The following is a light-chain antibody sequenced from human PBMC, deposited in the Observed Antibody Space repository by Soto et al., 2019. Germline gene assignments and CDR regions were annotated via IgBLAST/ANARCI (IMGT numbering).Light chain of an antibody. CDR3: CSYAGSYTLV. CDR1: GSDVGGYNY. J-gene: IGLJ2*01. V-gene: IGLV2-11*01. Sequence: QSALTQPRSVSGSPGQSGTISCTGTGSDVGGYNYVSWYQQHPGKAPKLMINDVTKRPSGVPDRFSGSKSGNTASLTISGLQAEDEADYYCCSYAGSYTLVLGGGTKGTVL. CDR2: DVT.